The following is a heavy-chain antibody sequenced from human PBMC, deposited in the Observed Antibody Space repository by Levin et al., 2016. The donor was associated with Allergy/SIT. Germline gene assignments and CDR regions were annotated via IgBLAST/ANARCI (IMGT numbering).Heavy chain of an antibody. CDR2: IKSKTDGGTT. V-gene: IGHV3-15*01. J-gene: IGHJ6*03. D-gene: IGHD2-15*01. CDR3: TTEVGGYPNNYYYYYYMDV. Sequence: WIRQPPGKGLEWVGRIKSKTDGGTTDYAAPVKGRFTISRDDSKNTLYLQMNSLKTEDTAVYYCTTEVGGYPNNYYYYYYMDVWGKGTTVTVSS.